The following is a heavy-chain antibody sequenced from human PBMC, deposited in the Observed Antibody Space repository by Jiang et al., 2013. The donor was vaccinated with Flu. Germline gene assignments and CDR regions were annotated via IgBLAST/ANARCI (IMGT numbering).Heavy chain of an antibody. D-gene: IGHD3-3*01. J-gene: IGHJ3*02. Sequence: SLKISCKGSGYSFTSYWIGWVRQMPGKGLEWMGIIYPGDSDTRYSPSFQGQVTISADKSISTAYLQWSSLKASDTAMYYCARLYYDFWSGYYEPNDAFDIWGQGTMVTVSS. CDR2: IYPGDSDT. CDR3: ARLYYDFWSGYYEPNDAFDI. CDR1: GYSFTSYW. V-gene: IGHV5-51*01.